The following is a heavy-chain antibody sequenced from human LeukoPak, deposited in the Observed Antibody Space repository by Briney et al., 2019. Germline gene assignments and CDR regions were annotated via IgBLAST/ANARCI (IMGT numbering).Heavy chain of an antibody. CDR3: ARRLYYGSGSYDY. V-gene: IGHV4-39*01. D-gene: IGHD3-10*01. J-gene: IGHJ4*02. CDR2: IYYSGSA. Sequence: SETLSLTCTVSGGSISSSNYYWGWIRQPPGRGLEWIGTIYYSGSAYYNPSLKSRVTISVDTSKNQFSLKLSSVTAADTAVYYCARRLYYGSGSYDYWGQGTLVTVSS. CDR1: GGSISSSNYY.